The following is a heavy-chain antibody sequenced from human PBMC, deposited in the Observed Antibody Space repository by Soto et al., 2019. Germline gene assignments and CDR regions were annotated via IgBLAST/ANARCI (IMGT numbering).Heavy chain of an antibody. D-gene: IGHD3-22*01. CDR1: GFTVSSNY. Sequence: EVQLVESGGGLVQPGGSLRLSCAASGFTVSSNYMSWVRQAPGKGLEWVSVIYSGGTTYYADSVKGRFTISGDNSKNTLYLQMNSLRAEDTAVYYCARNGDSSDYRGWFDPWGQGTLVTVSS. J-gene: IGHJ5*02. V-gene: IGHV3-66*01. CDR3: ARNGDSSDYRGWFDP. CDR2: IYSGGTT.